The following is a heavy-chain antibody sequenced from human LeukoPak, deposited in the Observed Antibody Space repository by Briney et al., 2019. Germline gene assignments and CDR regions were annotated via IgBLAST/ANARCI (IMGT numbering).Heavy chain of an antibody. J-gene: IGHJ5*02. CDR2: ISYDGSNK. D-gene: IGHD3/OR15-3a*01. Sequence: GGSLRLSCAASGFTFSSYAMHWVRQAPGKGLEWVAVISYDGSNKYYADSVKGRFTISRDNSKNTLYLQMNSLRAEDTAVYYCAKTYYDFSNWFDPWGQGTLVTVSS. CDR3: AKTYYDFSNWFDP. CDR1: GFTFSSYA. V-gene: IGHV3-30-3*02.